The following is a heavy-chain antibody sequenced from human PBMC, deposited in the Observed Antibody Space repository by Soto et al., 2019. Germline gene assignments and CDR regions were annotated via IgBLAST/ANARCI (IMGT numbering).Heavy chain of an antibody. CDR2: IHYSGSS. J-gene: IGHJ5*02. CDR1: GGSISSGNYC. V-gene: IGHV4-30-4*01. Sequence: PSETLSLTCTVSGGSISSGNYCWSWIRQPPGKGLEWIGFIHYSGSSYYNPSLKSRVTISVDTSKNQFSLKLDSVTAADTAVYYCARTNAARSAVWFDPWGQGTLVTVSS. CDR3: ARTNAARSAVWFDP. D-gene: IGHD2-8*01.